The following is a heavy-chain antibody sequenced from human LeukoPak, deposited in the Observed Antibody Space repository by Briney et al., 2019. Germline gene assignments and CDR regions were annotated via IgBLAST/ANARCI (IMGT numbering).Heavy chain of an antibody. CDR3: ARHDIVVVPAAILDAFDI. V-gene: IGHV4-39*01. D-gene: IGHD2-2*01. J-gene: IGHJ3*02. CDR1: GGSISSYY. Sequence: SETLSLTCTVSGGSISSYYWGWIRQPPGKGLEWIGSIYYSGSTYYNPSLKSRVTISVDTSKNQFSLKLSSVTAADTAVYYCARHDIVVVPAAILDAFDIWGQGTMVTVSS. CDR2: IYYSGST.